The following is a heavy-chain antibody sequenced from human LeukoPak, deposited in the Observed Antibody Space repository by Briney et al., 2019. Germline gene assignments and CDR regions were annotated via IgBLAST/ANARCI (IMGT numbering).Heavy chain of an antibody. V-gene: IGHV1-46*01. J-gene: IGHJ4*02. CDR1: GYTFTSYQ. CDR3: ARENEGSGWYYFDY. D-gene: IGHD6-19*01. CDR2: INPSAGST. Sequence: ASVKVSCKASGYTFTSYQMHWVRQAPEHRLEWMGIINPSAGSTSYAQKFQGRVTMTRDTSTSTGYMELSSLRSEDTAVYYCARENEGSGWYYFDYWGQGTLVSVSS.